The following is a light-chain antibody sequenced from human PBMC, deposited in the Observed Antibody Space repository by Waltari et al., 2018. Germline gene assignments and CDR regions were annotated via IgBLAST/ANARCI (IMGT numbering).Light chain of an antibody. Sequence: SYDLTQSPSVSVSPGQTARITCSGDKLEDQYANWYQQKAGQSPVLVIYPDTKRPLGIPGRFSGSSSGNTATLTISGTQSPDEADYFCQVWDTTTAVFGGGTKVTVL. V-gene: IGLV3-1*01. CDR1: KLEDQY. CDR2: PDT. CDR3: QVWDTTTAV. J-gene: IGLJ3*02.